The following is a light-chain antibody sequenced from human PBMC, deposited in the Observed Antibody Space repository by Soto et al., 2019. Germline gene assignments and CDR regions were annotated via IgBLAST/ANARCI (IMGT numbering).Light chain of an antibody. J-gene: IGKJ1*01. CDR1: QSVSSN. CDR3: QQYNNWPRWT. CDR2: GAS. V-gene: IGKV3-15*01. Sequence: EIVMTQSPATLYLSPGARATLSCRASQSVSSNLAWYQQKPGQAPRLLIYGASTRATGIPARSSGSGSGTEFTLTISSLQSEDFAVYYCQQYNNWPRWTCGQGTKVEIK.